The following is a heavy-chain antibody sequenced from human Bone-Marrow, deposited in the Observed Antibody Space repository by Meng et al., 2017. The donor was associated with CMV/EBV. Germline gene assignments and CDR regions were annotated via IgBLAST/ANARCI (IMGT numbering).Heavy chain of an antibody. Sequence: SVKVSCKASGYTFTDYYMHWLRQAPGQGLEWMGGIIPIFGTANYAQKFQGRVTITTDESTSTAYMELSSLRSEDTAVYYCARDTAYYYGSGSYSPWGQGTLVTVSS. CDR1: GYTFTDYY. J-gene: IGHJ5*02. D-gene: IGHD3-10*01. CDR2: IIPIFGTA. V-gene: IGHV1-69*05. CDR3: ARDTAYYYGSGSYSP.